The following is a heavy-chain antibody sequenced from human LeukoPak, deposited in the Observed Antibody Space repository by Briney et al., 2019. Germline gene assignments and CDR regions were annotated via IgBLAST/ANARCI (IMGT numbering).Heavy chain of an antibody. D-gene: IGHD3-22*01. CDR2: IYYSGST. CDR3: ARDSGYDSSGYFDY. V-gene: IGHV4-59*01. CDR1: GGSISSYY. Sequence: SETLSLTCTVSGGSISSYYWSWIRQPPGKGLGWGGHIYYSGSTNYNPSLKSRVTISVDTSKNQFSLKLSSVTAADTAVYYCARDSGYDSSGYFDYWGQGTLVTVSS. J-gene: IGHJ4*02.